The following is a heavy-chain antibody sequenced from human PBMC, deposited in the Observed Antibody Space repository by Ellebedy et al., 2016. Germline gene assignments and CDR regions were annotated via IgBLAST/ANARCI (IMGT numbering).Heavy chain of an antibody. J-gene: IGHJ4*02. CDR1: GFTFSSYG. CDR3: ARASWGYCSSTSCYTSHFDY. Sequence: GESLKISXAASGFTFSSYGMHWVRQAPGKGLEWVAVIWYDGSNKYYADSVKGRFTISRDNSKNTLYLQMNSLRAEDTAVYYCARASWGYCSSTSCYTSHFDYWGQGTLVTVSS. CDR2: IWYDGSNK. V-gene: IGHV3-30*19. D-gene: IGHD2-2*02.